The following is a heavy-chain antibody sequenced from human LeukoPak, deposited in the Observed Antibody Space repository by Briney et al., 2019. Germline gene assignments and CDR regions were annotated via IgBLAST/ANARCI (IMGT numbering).Heavy chain of an antibody. CDR3: AREGWGRRGVSYHFDY. CDR1: GFTFSSYA. J-gene: IGHJ4*02. V-gene: IGHV3-30*04. D-gene: IGHD3-16*01. Sequence: GGSLRLSCAASGFTFSSYAVHWVRQAPGKGLEWVAVISYDGSNKYYADSVKGRFTISRDNSKNTLYLQMNSLRAEDTAVYYCAREGWGRRGVSYHFDYWGQGTLVTVSS. CDR2: ISYDGSNK.